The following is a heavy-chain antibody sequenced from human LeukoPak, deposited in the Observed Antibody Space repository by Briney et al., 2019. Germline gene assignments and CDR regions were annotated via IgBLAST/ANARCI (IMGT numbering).Heavy chain of an antibody. D-gene: IGHD3-10*01. CDR3: AGSGTYHYGSGSFFDY. CDR2: IYTSGST. CDR1: GGSISSYY. J-gene: IGHJ4*02. V-gene: IGHV4-4*09. Sequence: PSETLSLTCTVSGGSISSYYWSWIRQPPGKGLEWIGYIYTSGSTNYNPSLKSRVTISVDTSKNQFSLKLSSVTAADTAVYYCAGSGTYHYGSGSFFDYWGQGTLVTVSS.